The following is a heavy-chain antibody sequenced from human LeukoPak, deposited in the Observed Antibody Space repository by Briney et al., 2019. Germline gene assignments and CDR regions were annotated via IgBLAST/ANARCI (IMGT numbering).Heavy chain of an antibody. CDR2: IFHTGDT. Sequence: PSETLSLTCAVSGGSISRSNWWTWVRQAPGKGLEWIGEIFHTGDTNYNPSLKSRVTISIDKSKNQFSLRLTSVTAADTAVYYCARGRTRSYGSGSYYNYYYGMDVWGQGTTVTVSS. J-gene: IGHJ6*02. CDR1: GGSISRSNW. V-gene: IGHV4-4*02. CDR3: ARGRTRSYGSGSYYNYYYGMDV. D-gene: IGHD3-10*01.